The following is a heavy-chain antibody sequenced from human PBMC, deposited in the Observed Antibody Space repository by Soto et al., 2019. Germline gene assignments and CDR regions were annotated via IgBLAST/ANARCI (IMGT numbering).Heavy chain of an antibody. D-gene: IGHD1-1*01. V-gene: IGHV4-39*01. J-gene: IGHJ4*02. CDR2: ISYSGST. CDR1: AGSITSDTYY. CDR3: ARHDNMTLGSQYLDS. Sequence: PSETLSLTCTVSAGSITSDTYYWGWIRQPPEKGLEWIASISYSGSTHYNPTLKSRLTISVDTSRSQFSLKLTSVTAADTALYYCARHDNMTLGSQYLDSWGPGTLVTVSS.